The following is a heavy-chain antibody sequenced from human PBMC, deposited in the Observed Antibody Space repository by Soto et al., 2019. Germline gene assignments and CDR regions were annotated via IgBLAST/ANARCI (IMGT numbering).Heavy chain of an antibody. CDR2: IYHSGST. CDR1: GGPISSRGYS. Sequence: SETQSLTCAVSGGPISSRGYSWSWIRQPPGKGLEWIGYIYHSGSTYYNPSLKSRVTISVDRSKNQFSLKLSSVTAADTAVYYCARGNPVPLDYWGQGTLVTVSS. V-gene: IGHV4-30-2*01. CDR3: ARGNPVPLDY. J-gene: IGHJ4*02. D-gene: IGHD1-1*01.